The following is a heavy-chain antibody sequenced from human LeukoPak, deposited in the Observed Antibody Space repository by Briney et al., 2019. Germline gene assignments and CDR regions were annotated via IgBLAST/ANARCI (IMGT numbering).Heavy chain of an antibody. D-gene: IGHD2-2*01. CDR3: TRGADIVVVPAAMPFDY. V-gene: IGHV3-49*03. Sequence: GGSLRLSCTASGFTFGDYAMSWFRQAPGKGLEWVGFIRSKAYGGTTEYAASVKGRFTISRDDSKSIAYLQMNSLKTEDTAVYYCTRGADIVVVPAAMPFDYWGQGTLVTVSS. J-gene: IGHJ4*02. CDR1: GFTFGDYA. CDR2: IRSKAYGGTT.